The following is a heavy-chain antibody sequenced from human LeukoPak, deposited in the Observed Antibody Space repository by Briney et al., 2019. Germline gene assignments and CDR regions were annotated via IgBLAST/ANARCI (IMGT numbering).Heavy chain of an antibody. CDR3: ARGCSSTSCYKGWFDP. D-gene: IGHD2-2*02. V-gene: IGHV3-21*01. CDR1: GFTFSSYS. CDR2: ISSSSSYI. J-gene: IGHJ5*02. Sequence: LGGSLRLSCAASGFTFSSYSMNWVRQAPGKGLEWVSSISSSSSYIYYADSVKGRFTISRDNAKNSLYLQMNSLRAEDTAVYYCARGCSSTSCYKGWFDPWGQGILVTVSS.